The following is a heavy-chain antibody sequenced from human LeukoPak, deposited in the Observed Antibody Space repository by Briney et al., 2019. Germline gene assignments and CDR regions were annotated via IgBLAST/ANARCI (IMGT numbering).Heavy chain of an antibody. CDR2: ISGSSGTI. CDR1: CG. D-gene: IGHD3-16*01. V-gene: IGHV3-48*01. J-gene: IGHJ6*03. CDR3: ARRSEFGVLYYMDI. Sequence: CGMNWVRQAPGKGLEWVSSISGSSGTIYYADSVKGRFTISRDNAKNSLYLQMNSLRAEDTAVYYCARRSEFGVLYYMDIWGKGTTVTVSS.